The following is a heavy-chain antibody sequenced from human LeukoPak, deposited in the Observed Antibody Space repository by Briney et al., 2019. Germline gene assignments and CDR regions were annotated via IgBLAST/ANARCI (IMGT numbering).Heavy chain of an antibody. D-gene: IGHD6-13*01. V-gene: IGHV4-34*01. CDR1: GGSFSGYY. Sequence: SETLSLTCAVYGGSFSGYYWSWIRQPPGKGLEWIGEINHSGSTNYNPSLKSRVTISVDTSKNQFSLKLSSVTAADTAVYYCARSSSWYWQYYFDYWGQGTLVTVSS. J-gene: IGHJ4*02. CDR3: ARSSSWYWQYYFDY. CDR2: INHSGST.